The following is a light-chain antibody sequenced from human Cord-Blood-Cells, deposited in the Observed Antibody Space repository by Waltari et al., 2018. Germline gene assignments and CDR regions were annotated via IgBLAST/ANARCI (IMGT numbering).Light chain of an antibody. V-gene: IGLV3-19*01. CDR3: NSRDSSGNHLV. J-gene: IGLJ3*02. CDR2: GKN. Sequence: SSELTQAPAVSVALGQTVRITCQGDSLRSYYASWYQQKPGQAPVLVIYGKNNRPSGIPYRFSGSSSGNTASWTITGAQAEDEADYYCNSRDSSGNHLVFGGGTKLTVL. CDR1: SLRSYY.